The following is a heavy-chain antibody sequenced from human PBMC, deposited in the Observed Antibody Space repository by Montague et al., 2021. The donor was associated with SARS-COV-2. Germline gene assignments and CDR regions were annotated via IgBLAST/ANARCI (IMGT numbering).Heavy chain of an antibody. CDR2: INQSGRT. CDR1: GGSFSGYY. D-gene: IGHD5/OR15-5a*01. Sequence: SETLSLTCAVYGGSFSGYYWSWIRQPPEKGLEWIGEINQSGRTNNNPSLKSRVIISVDTSKNQFSLKLSSVTAADTAVYYCARGESSVCGVSVSAELDYWGQGILVIVSS. J-gene: IGHJ4*02. CDR3: ARGESSVCGVSVSAELDY. V-gene: IGHV4-34*01.